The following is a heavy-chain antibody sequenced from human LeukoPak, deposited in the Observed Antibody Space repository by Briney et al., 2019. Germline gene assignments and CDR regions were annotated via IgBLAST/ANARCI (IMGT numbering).Heavy chain of an antibody. J-gene: IGHJ6*03. CDR1: GGSFSGYY. CDR3: ARAVEQLHYYYYYMDV. V-gene: IGHV4-34*01. Sequence: SETLSLTCAVYGGSFSGYYWSWIRQPPGKGLEWIGEINHSGSTNYNPSLNSRVTISVDTYKNQFSLKLSSVTGADTAVYYCARAVEQLHYYYYYMDVWGKGTTVTVSS. D-gene: IGHD6-6*01. CDR2: INHSGST.